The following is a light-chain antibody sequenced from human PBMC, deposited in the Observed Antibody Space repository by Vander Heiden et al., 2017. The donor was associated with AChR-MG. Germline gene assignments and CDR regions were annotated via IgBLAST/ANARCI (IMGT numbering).Light chain of an antibody. CDR1: QSVSSN. J-gene: IGKJ3*01. Sequence: EIVMTQSPATLSVSPGERATLSCRASQSVSSNLAWYQQKPGQAPRLLIYGASTRATGIPARFSGSGSGTEFTLTISSLQSEDFAVYYCQQYNNGPHPFTFGHGTKVDIK. V-gene: IGKV3-15*01. CDR3: QQYNNGPHPFT. CDR2: GAS.